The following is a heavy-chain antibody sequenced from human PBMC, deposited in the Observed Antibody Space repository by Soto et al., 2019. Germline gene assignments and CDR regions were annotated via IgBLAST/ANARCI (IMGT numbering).Heavy chain of an antibody. D-gene: IGHD2-15*01. Sequence: QLQLQESGPGLVKPAETLSLKCAVSGGSVSSGNYFWGWIRQPPGKGLEWIGNIYYNGDTYYSPSLSRRVAMPVGTCQSRFSQSLCYLTAEDTAVHYCARRLIVNSNQGHDLDSWGQETLVTVSS. CDR2: IYYNGDT. CDR3: ARRLIVNSNQGHDLDS. CDR1: GGSVSSGNYF. J-gene: IGHJ3*01. V-gene: IGHV4-39*01.